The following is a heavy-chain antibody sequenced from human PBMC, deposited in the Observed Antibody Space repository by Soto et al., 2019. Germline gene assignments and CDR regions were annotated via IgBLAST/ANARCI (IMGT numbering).Heavy chain of an antibody. J-gene: IGHJ5*02. CDR1: GGSISSSSYY. D-gene: IGHD3-10*01. Sequence: SETLSLTCTVSGGSISSSSYYWGWIRQPPGKGLEWIGSIYYSGSTYYNPSLKSRVTISVDTSKNQFSLKLSSVTAADTAVYYCARGITMVRGAKYNWFDPWGQGTLVTVSS. CDR3: ARGITMVRGAKYNWFDP. CDR2: IYYSGST. V-gene: IGHV4-39*01.